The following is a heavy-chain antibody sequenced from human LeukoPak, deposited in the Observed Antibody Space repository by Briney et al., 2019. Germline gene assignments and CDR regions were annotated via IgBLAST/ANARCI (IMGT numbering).Heavy chain of an antibody. CDR1: GFTFDDYA. CDR2: ISWNSGSI. J-gene: IGHJ3*02. V-gene: IGHV3-9*01. Sequence: PGGSLRLSCAASGFTFDDYAMYWVRQAPGKGLEWVSSISWNSGSIGYADSVKGRFTISRDNAKNSLYLRMNSLRAEDTALYYCAKDIVLSSSGRGAFDIWGQGTMVTVSS. CDR3: AKDIVLSSSGRGAFDI. D-gene: IGHD6-19*01.